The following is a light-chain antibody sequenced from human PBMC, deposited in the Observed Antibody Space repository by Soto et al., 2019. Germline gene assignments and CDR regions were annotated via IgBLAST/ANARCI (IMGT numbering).Light chain of an antibody. CDR2: DAS. J-gene: IGKJ5*01. CDR3: QQYNNWPYT. Sequence: EIVMTQSPVTLSVSPGEGASLSCRASQSVRSKLVWYQHIPDQPPRLLMYDASTRATGIPARFSGSGSGTEFTLTIRRLQDDAVEVWYCQQYNNWPYTFCQGARLAIQ. CDR1: QSVRSK. V-gene: IGKV3-15*01.